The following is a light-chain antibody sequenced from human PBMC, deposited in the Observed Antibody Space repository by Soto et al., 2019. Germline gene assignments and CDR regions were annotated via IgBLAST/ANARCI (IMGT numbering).Light chain of an antibody. Sequence: DIQMTQSPSSLSASVGDRVTITCRASQGISNYLAWYQQKPGKVPKLLIYAASTLQSGVPSRFSGSGSGTDFTLIISSVQPEDVATYYCKKYNSAPFTFGPGTKVDIK. CDR1: QGISNY. J-gene: IGKJ3*01. CDR2: AAS. V-gene: IGKV1-27*01. CDR3: KKYNSAPFT.